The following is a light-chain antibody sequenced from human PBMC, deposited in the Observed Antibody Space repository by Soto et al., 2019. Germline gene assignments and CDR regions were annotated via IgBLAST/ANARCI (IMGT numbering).Light chain of an antibody. CDR3: QQRSNWPRGT. CDR1: QSASSY. Sequence: EIVLTQSPATLSLSPGERATLSCRASQSASSYLAWYQQKPGQAPRLLIYDASNRATGIPARFSGSGSGTDFTLTISRLEPEDFAVYYCQQRSNWPRGTFGQGTKVEIK. J-gene: IGKJ1*01. CDR2: DAS. V-gene: IGKV3-11*01.